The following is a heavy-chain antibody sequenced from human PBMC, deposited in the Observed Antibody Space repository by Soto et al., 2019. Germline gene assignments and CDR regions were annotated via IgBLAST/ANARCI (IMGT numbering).Heavy chain of an antibody. CDR3: ARDLSIAAAGTDAFDI. D-gene: IGHD6-13*01. CDR2: ISAYNGNT. V-gene: IGHV1-18*01. CDR1: GYTFTSYG. Sequence: CKASGYTFTSYGISWVLQAPGQGLEWLVCISAYNGNTNYAQKLQGRVTMTTDTSTSTAYMELRSLRSDDTAVYYCARDLSIAAAGTDAFDIWGQGTMVTVSS. J-gene: IGHJ3*02.